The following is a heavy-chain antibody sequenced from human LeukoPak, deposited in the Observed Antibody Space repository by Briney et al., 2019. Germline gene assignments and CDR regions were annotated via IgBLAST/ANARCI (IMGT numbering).Heavy chain of an antibody. J-gene: IGHJ4*02. CDR3: ARPRSGSVYFDY. Sequence: SETLSLTCTVSGGSISSSSYYWGWIRQPPGKGLEWIGEINHSGSTNYNPSLKSRVTISVDTSKNQFSLKLSSVTAADTAVYYCARPRSGSVYFDYWGQGTLVTVSS. D-gene: IGHD6-19*01. CDR1: GGSISSSSYY. V-gene: IGHV4-39*07. CDR2: INHSGST.